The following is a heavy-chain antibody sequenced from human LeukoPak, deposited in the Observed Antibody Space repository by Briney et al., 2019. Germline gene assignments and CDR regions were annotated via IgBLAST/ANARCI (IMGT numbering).Heavy chain of an antibody. D-gene: IGHD6-13*01. CDR3: ARRAAAGHLDGFDI. J-gene: IGHJ3*02. CDR1: GFTFSSYP. CDR2: ISGSDNTR. Sequence: GGSLRLSCAASGFTFSSYPINWVRQAPGRGLEWVSYISGSDNTRSYADSVKGRFTISRDNAKSSLSLQMNNLRAEDTAVYYCARRAAAGHLDGFDIWGQGTLITVSS. V-gene: IGHV3-48*03.